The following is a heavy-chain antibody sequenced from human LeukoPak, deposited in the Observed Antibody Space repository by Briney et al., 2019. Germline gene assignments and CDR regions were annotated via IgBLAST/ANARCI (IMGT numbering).Heavy chain of an antibody. Sequence: GGSLRLSCAASGFTFSSYAMSWVRQAPGKGLEWVSVIYSGGSTYYADSVKGRFTISRDNSKNTLYLQMNSLRAEDTAVYYCARGAWGGPFDYWGQGTVVTASS. CDR2: IYSGGST. J-gene: IGHJ4*02. V-gene: IGHV3-53*01. CDR1: GFTFSSYA. CDR3: ARGAWGGPFDY. D-gene: IGHD7-27*01.